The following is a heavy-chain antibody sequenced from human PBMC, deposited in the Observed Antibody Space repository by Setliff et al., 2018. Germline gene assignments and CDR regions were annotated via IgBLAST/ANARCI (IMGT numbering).Heavy chain of an antibody. J-gene: IGHJ6*03. CDR1: GGSISSHY. CDR3: ASNALPHYDYSNYEGLYDYYYYMDV. CDR2: IYYSGST. D-gene: IGHD4-4*01. Sequence: PSETLSLTCTVSGGSISSHYWSWIRQPPGKGLEWIGYIYYSGSTNYNPSLKSRVTISVDTSKNQFSLKLSSVTAADTAVYYRASNALPHYDYSNYEGLYDYYYYMDVWGKGTTVTVSS. V-gene: IGHV4-59*08.